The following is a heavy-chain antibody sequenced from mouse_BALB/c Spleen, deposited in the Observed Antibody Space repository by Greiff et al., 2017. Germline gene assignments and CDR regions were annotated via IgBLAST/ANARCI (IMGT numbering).Heavy chain of an antibody. V-gene: IGHV2-6-5*01. CDR1: GFSLTDYG. D-gene: IGHD1-1*01. CDR2: IWGGGST. J-gene: IGHJ4*01. Sequence: VKLVESGPGLVAPSQSLSITCTVSGFSLTDYGVSWIRQPPGKGLEWLGVIWGGGSTYYNSALKSRLSISKDNSKSQVFLKMNSLQTDDTAMYYWAKHLFDYYGSRGYAMDYWGQGTSVTVSA. CDR3: AKHLFDYYGSRGYAMDY.